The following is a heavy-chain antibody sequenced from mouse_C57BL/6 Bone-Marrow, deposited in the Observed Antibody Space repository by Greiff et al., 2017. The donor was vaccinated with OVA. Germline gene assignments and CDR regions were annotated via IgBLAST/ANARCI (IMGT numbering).Heavy chain of an antibody. Sequence: VQLVESGPGLVQPSQSLSITCTVSGFSLTSYGVHWVRQSPGKGLEWLGVIWRGGSTDYNAAFMSRLSITKDNSKSQVFFKMNSLQADDTAIYYCAKNYYGSRWYFDVWGTGTTVTVSS. CDR2: IWRGGST. D-gene: IGHD1-1*01. CDR3: AKNYYGSRWYFDV. CDR1: GFSLTSYG. J-gene: IGHJ1*03. V-gene: IGHV2-5*01.